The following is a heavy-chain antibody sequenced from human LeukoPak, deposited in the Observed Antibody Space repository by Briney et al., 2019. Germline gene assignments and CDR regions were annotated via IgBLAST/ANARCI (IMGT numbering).Heavy chain of an antibody. CDR2: INPNSGGT. CDR3: ARGGASMITREYYYDSSGYPGGDPAEYFQH. J-gene: IGHJ1*01. CDR1: GYTFTGYY. D-gene: IGHD3-22*01. Sequence: GASVKVSCKASGYTFTGYYMHWVRQAPGQGLEWMGWINPNSGGTNYAQKFQGWVTMTRDTSISTAYMELSRLRSDDTAVYYCARGGASMITREYYYDSSGYPGGDPAEYFQHWGQGTLVTVSS. V-gene: IGHV1-2*04.